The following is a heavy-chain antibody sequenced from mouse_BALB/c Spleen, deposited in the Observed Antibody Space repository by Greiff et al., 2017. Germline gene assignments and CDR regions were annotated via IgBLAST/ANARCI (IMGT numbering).Heavy chain of an antibody. J-gene: IGHJ3*01. Sequence: EVKLQESGPGLVKPSQSLSLTCSVTGYSITSGYYWNWIRQFPGNKLEWMGYISYDGSNNYNPSLKNRISITRDTSKNQFFLKLNSVTTEDTATYYCARVDWAWFAYWGQGTLVTVSA. CDR3: ARVDWAWFAY. D-gene: IGHD4-1*01. CDR1: GYSITSGYY. V-gene: IGHV3-6*02. CDR2: ISYDGSN.